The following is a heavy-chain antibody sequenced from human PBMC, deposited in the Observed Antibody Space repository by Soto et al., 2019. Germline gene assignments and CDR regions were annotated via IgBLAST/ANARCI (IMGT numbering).Heavy chain of an antibody. CDR2: IWYDGSNK. CDR3: ARDQGVVVVAAILGYGMDV. Sequence: GGSLRLSCAASGFTFSSYGMHWVRQAPGKGLEWVAVIWYDGSNKYYADSVKGRFTISRDNSKNTLYLQMNSLRAEDTAVYYCARDQGVVVVAAILGYGMDVWGQGTTVTVSS. D-gene: IGHD2-15*01. CDR1: GFTFSSYG. V-gene: IGHV3-33*01. J-gene: IGHJ6*02.